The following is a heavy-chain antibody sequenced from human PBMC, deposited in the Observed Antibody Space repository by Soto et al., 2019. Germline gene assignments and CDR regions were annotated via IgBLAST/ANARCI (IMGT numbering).Heavy chain of an antibody. Sequence: QVQLVESGGGVVQPGRSLRLSCAASGFTFSSYAMHWVRQAPGKGLEWVAVISYDGSNKYYADSVKGRFTISRDNSKNTLYLQMNSLRAEDTAVYYCASDYTAMAFEYWGQGTLVTVSS. D-gene: IGHD5-18*01. J-gene: IGHJ4*02. CDR1: GFTFSSYA. CDR3: ASDYTAMAFEY. V-gene: IGHV3-30-3*01. CDR2: ISYDGSNK.